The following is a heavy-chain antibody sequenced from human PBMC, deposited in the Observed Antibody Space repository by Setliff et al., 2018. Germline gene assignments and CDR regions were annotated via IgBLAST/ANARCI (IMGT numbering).Heavy chain of an antibody. J-gene: IGHJ5*02. D-gene: IGHD2-15*01. Sequence: ASVKVSCKASGYTFTNYGVTWVRQAPGQGLEWMGWIGAYNGNTYNAHKFQGRVTMTSDTSTSSLRSEDTAVYYCARGHNNILVSWFDPWGQGTLVTVSS. CDR1: GYTFTNYG. V-gene: IGHV1-18*01. CDR2: IGAYNGNT. CDR3: ARGHNNILVSWFDP.